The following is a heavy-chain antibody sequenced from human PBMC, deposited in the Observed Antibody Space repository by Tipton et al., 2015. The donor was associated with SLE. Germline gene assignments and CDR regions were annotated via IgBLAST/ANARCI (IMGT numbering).Heavy chain of an antibody. Sequence: QSGPEVKKPGASVKVSCKASGYTFTSYDINWVRQATGQGLEWMGWMNPNSGDAVYALKFQGRVTMTRNISKSTAYMELSSLRSEDPAVYSCARRWDCSGGSCHGIFGYWGQGTLVTVSS. CDR3: ARRWDCSGGSCHGIFGY. V-gene: IGHV1-8*01. CDR1: GYTFTSYD. J-gene: IGHJ4*02. D-gene: IGHD2-15*01. CDR2: MNPNSGDA.